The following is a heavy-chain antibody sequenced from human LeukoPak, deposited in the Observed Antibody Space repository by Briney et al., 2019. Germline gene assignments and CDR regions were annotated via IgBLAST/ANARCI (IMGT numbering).Heavy chain of an antibody. CDR1: GYTFTGYY. Sequence: ASVKVSCKASGYTFTGYYMHWVRQAPGQGVEWMGWINPNSGGTKYAQKFQGRDTMTRDTSISTAYMELSRLRSDDTAVYYCASGVVVPAAYAFDIWGQGTMVTVSS. D-gene: IGHD2-2*01. CDR2: INPNSGGT. CDR3: ASGVVVPAAYAFDI. V-gene: IGHV1-2*02. J-gene: IGHJ3*02.